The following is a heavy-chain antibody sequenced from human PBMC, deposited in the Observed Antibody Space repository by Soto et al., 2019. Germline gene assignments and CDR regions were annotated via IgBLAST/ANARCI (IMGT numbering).Heavy chain of an antibody. D-gene: IGHD2-2*01. CDR1: GGNRYT. Sequence: QVQLVQSGAEVKKPGSSVKVSCKGSGGNRYTITWVRQAPGQGLEWMGRIIPMFGIATYAQNFQGRVTISAEKSTSTAYMELSSRRSEDTAVYYCARDSGRSDVVPAAISAMDVWGQGTTVTVSS. V-gene: IGHV1-69*08. J-gene: IGHJ6*02. CDR3: ARDSGRSDVVPAAISAMDV. CDR2: IIPMFGIA.